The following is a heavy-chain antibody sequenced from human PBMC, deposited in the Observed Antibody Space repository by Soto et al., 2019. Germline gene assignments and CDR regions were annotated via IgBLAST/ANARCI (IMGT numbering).Heavy chain of an antibody. CDR2: IIPIFGTA. D-gene: IGHD1-7*01. Sequence: SVKVSCKASGGTFSSYAISWVRQAPGQGLEWMGGIIPIFGTANYAQKFQGRVTITADESTSTAYMEPSSLRSEDTAVYYCARVELELREGIVYGMDVWGQGTTVTVSS. V-gene: IGHV1-69*13. CDR1: GGTFSSYA. CDR3: ARVELELREGIVYGMDV. J-gene: IGHJ6*02.